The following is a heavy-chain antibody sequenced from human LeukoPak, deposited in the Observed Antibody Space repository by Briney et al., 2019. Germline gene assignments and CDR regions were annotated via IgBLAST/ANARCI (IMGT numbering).Heavy chain of an antibody. CDR1: GFTFSTSA. J-gene: IGHJ6*02. CDR2: IGGSGDTT. Sequence: PGGSLRLSCAASGFTFSTSAMNWVRQPPGKGLEWVSVIGGSGDTTYYADSVRGRFTISRDNFKNTLYLQMNSLTAEDTAIYYCAKGKSLPHYYYYGMDVWGQGTTVTASS. CDR3: AKGKSLPHYYYYGMDV. V-gene: IGHV3-23*01.